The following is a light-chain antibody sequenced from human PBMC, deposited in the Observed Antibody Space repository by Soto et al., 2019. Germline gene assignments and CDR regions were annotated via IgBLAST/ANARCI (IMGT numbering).Light chain of an antibody. CDR3: QQYNNWPRT. V-gene: IGKV1-5*03. J-gene: IGKJ1*01. CDR1: QSISNW. Sequence: DIKMTQSPSTLSASVGDRVTITCRASQSISNWLAWYQQKPGKAPKLLIYKASTLKSGVPSRFSGSGSGTEFTLTISSLQPDDFAVYYCQQYNNWPRTFGQGTKVDI. CDR2: KAS.